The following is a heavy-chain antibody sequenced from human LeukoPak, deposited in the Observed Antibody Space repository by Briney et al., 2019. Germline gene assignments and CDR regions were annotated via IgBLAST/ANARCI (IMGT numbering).Heavy chain of an antibody. Sequence: PGGSLRLSCAASGFTFSSYAMHWVRQAPGKGLEWVAVISYDGSNKYYADSVKGRFTISRDNSRNTLYLQMNSLRAEDTAVYYCARSIRFLEERGGGFEYWGQGTLVTVSS. CDR1: GFTFSSYA. CDR3: ARSIRFLEERGGGFEY. CDR2: ISYDGSNK. J-gene: IGHJ4*02. V-gene: IGHV3-30*01. D-gene: IGHD3-3*01.